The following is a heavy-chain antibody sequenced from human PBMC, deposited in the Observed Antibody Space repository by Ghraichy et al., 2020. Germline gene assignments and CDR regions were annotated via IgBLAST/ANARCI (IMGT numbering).Heavy chain of an antibody. Sequence: ALVKVSCKASGYTFTGYYMHWVRQAPGQGLEWMGWINPNSGGTNYAQKFQGRVTMTRDTSISTAYMELSRLRSDDTAVYYCARDAYDFFGPNRWFDPWGQGTLVTVSS. CDR2: INPNSGGT. J-gene: IGHJ5*02. D-gene: IGHD3-3*01. CDR3: ARDAYDFFGPNRWFDP. CDR1: GYTFTGYY. V-gene: IGHV1-2*02.